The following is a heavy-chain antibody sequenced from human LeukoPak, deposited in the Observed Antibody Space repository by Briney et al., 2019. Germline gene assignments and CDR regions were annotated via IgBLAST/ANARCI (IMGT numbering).Heavy chain of an antibody. CDR1: GGSLSSGSYY. CDR2: IYTSGAT. Sequence: SETLSLIRTVSGGSLSSGSYYWTSIRQPAGKGLELIGHIYTSGATSYNPSLQSRVTISVDTSKHEFSLKLTSLTAADTAVYYCARTGGGVGWFGTIDSWGQGTLVTVSS. V-gene: IGHV4-61*09. D-gene: IGHD1-14*01. J-gene: IGHJ4*02. CDR3: ARTGGGVGWFGTIDS.